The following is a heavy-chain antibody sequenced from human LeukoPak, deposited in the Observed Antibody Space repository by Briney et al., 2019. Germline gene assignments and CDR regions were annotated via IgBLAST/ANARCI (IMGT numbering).Heavy chain of an antibody. CDR1: GFTFSSYA. V-gene: IGHV3-23*01. J-gene: IGHJ4*02. D-gene: IGHD6-19*01. CDR2: FSGTSSN. CDR3: AKLKQWQPQRYFFEY. Sequence: GGSLRLSCAASGFTFSSYAMSWVRQAPGKGLEWVSTFSGTSSNSYADAVKGRVTISRDNSKNTLYLQMNSLRAEDTAVYYCAKLKQWQPQRYFFEYWGQGALVTVSS.